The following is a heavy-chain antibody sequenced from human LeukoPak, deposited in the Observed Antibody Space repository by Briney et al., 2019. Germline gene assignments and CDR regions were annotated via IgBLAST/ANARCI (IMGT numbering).Heavy chain of an antibody. CDR3: ARDPQLSGVTTYFFDY. J-gene: IGHJ4*02. Sequence: GRSLRLSCAASGFTFSSYGVHWVRQAPGKGLEWVAVIWYDGSNKYYADSVKGRFTISRDNSKNTLYLQMNSLRAEDTAVYYCARDPQLSGVTTYFFDYWGQGTLVTVSS. D-gene: IGHD4-17*01. V-gene: IGHV3-33*01. CDR1: GFTFSSYG. CDR2: IWYDGSNK.